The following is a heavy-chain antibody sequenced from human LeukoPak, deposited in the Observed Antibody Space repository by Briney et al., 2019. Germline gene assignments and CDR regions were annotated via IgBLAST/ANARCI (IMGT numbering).Heavy chain of an antibody. CDR2: IYYSGST. J-gene: IGHJ4*02. V-gene: IGHV4-59*08. Sequence: SETLSLTCTASGGSISSYYWSWIRQPPGKGLEWIGYIYYSGSTNYNPSLKSRVTISVDTSKNQFSLKLSSVTAADTAVYYCARVSPNELAATPGFDYWGQGTLVTVSS. CDR3: ARVSPNELAATPGFDY. D-gene: IGHD2-15*01. CDR1: GGSISSYY.